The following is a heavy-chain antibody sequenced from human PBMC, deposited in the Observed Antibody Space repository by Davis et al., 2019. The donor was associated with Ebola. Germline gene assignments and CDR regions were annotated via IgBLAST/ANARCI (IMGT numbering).Heavy chain of an antibody. CDR2: INWNGGST. CDR3: ARMWAYDKGDY. V-gene: IGHV3-20*04. CDR1: GFTFDDYG. Sequence: PSETLSLTCAASGFTFDDYGMSWVRQAPGKGLEWVSGINWNGGSTGYADSVKGRFTISRDNAKNSLYLQMNSLRAEDTALYYCARMWAYDKGDYWGQGTLVTVSS. D-gene: IGHD3-22*01. J-gene: IGHJ4*02.